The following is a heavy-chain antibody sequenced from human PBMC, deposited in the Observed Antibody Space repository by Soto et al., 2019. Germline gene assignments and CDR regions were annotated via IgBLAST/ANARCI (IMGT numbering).Heavy chain of an antibody. Sequence: EVHLLESGGGLVQPGESLRLSCGASGFTFSSCVMSWVRQAPGKGLEWVSCITDSGSGTYYADYVKGRFTISRDNSKNTMYLQMNNLRAEDTGVYYCAKGLINGRWYAADWGQGTLVTVSS. CDR1: GFTFSSCV. CDR3: AKGLINGRWYAAD. CDR2: ITDSGSGT. V-gene: IGHV3-23*01. J-gene: IGHJ4*02. D-gene: IGHD6-13*01.